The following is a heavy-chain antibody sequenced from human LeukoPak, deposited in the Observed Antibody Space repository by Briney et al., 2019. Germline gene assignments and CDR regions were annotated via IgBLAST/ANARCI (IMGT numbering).Heavy chain of an antibody. CDR2: INPNSGGT. V-gene: IGHV1-2*02. D-gene: IGHD3-9*01. CDR1: GYTFTGYY. J-gene: IGHJ4*02. Sequence: ASVKVSCKASGYTFTGYYMHWVRQAPGQGLEWMGWINPNSGGTNYAQKFQGRVTITRDTSISTAYMELSRLRSDDTAVYYCARNRVPARGYYDILTGYFYWGQGTLVTVSS. CDR3: ARNRVPARGYYDILTGYFY.